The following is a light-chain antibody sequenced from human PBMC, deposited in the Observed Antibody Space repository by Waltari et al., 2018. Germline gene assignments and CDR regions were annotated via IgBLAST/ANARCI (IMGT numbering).Light chain of an antibody. V-gene: IGLV2-8*01. CDR3: SSYAGSNNLV. J-gene: IGLJ2*01. CDR1: SSDGGGYHY. CDR2: EVS. Sequence: QSALTQPPPASGSPGQSVTISCTGTSSDGGGYHYVSWYQQHPGKAPKLMIYEVSKRPSGVPDRFSGSKSGNTASLTVSGLQAEDEADYYCSSYAGSNNLVFGGGTKLTVL.